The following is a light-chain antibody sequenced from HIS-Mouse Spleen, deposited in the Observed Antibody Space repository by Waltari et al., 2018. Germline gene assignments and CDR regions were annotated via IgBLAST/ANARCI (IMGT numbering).Light chain of an antibody. CDR3: YSTDSSGNHRV. J-gene: IGLJ2*01. CDR2: EDR. Sequence: SYELTQPPSVSVSPGQTARITCSGDALPKKYAYWSQQKSGKAPVLVIYEDRKRPSGIPGRFSGSSSGTMATLTISGAQVEDEADYYCYSTDSSGNHRVFGGGTKLTVL. V-gene: IGLV3-10*01. CDR1: ALPKKY.